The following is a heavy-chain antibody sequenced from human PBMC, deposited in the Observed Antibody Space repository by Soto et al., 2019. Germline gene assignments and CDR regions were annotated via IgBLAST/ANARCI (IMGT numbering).Heavy chain of an antibody. D-gene: IGHD3-22*01. J-gene: IGHJ6*02. CDR3: TRNPSYDTSWTIHYSYGMDI. CDR2: MNPNSGNT. V-gene: IGHV1-8*01. CDR1: GYICTSYD. Sequence: QVQLVQSGTEVKKPGASVNVSCKASGYICTSYDVNWVRQAPGQGLEWMGWMNPNSGNTGYVQKFQGRVTMTRDTSISTDYMELSSLRSEGTAVYYCTRNPSYDTSWTIHYSYGMDIWGQGSTVTVSS.